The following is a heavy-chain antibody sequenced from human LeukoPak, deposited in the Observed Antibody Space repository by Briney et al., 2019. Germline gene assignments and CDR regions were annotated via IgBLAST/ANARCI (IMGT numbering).Heavy chain of an antibody. V-gene: IGHV1-18*01. CDR2: ISAYNGNT. J-gene: IGHJ5*02. CDR3: ARVREGPYCGGDCTQNWFDP. Sequence: ASVTVSCKASGYTFTSYGISWVRQAPGQGLEWMGWISAYNGNTNYAQKLQGRVTMTTDTSTSTVYMELSSLRSEDTAVYYCARVREGPYCGGDCTQNWFDPWGQGTLVTVSS. CDR1: GYTFTSYG. D-gene: IGHD2-21*02.